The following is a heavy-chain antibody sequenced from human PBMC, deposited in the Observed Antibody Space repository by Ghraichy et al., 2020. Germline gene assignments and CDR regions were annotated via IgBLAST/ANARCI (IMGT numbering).Heavy chain of an antibody. Sequence: SETLSLTCAVSGYSISSGYYWGWIRQPPGKGLEWIGSIYHSGSTYYNPSLKSRVTISVDTSKNQFSLKLSSVTAADTAVYYCAGEQLWSHIDYWGQGTLVTVSS. CDR3: AGEQLWSHIDY. J-gene: IGHJ4*02. V-gene: IGHV4-38-2*01. CDR1: GYSISSGYY. D-gene: IGHD5-18*01. CDR2: IYHSGST.